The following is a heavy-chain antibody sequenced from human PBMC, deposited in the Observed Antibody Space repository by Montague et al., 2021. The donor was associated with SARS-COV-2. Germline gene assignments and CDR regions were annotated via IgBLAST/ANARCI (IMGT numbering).Heavy chain of an antibody. Sequence: SLRLSWPASGFNFSDYYIPWVRQAPGKGLEWVAYISSSTTYTNYADSLKGRFTISRDNTKNSVYLQMNRLRAEDTGVYYCARDGHLAIRPGWSNWFDSWGQGTLVTVSS. J-gene: IGHJ5*01. CDR1: GFNFSDYY. V-gene: IGHV3-11*06. D-gene: IGHD6-6*01. CDR2: ISSSTTYT. CDR3: ARDGHLAIRPGWSNWFDS.